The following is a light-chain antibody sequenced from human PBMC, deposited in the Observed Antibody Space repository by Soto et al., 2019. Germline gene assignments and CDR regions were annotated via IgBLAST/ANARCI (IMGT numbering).Light chain of an antibody. CDR3: QQYNSYSWT. CDR2: DAS. Sequence: DIQMTPSPSTLSATIGDRVTITCRASQSITIGLAWYQQKPGKAPKLLIFDASSLESGVPSRFSGSGSGTEFTLTISSLQPDDFATYYCQQYNSYSWTFGQGTKVDIK. J-gene: IGKJ1*01. CDR1: QSITIG. V-gene: IGKV1-5*01.